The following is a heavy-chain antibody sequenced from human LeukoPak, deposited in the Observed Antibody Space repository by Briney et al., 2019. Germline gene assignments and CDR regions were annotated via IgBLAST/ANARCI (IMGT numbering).Heavy chain of an antibody. Sequence: GGSLRLSCAASGFTVSSNYMSWDRQAPRKGLEWVSVIYSGGSTYYADSVKGRFTISRDNSKNTLYLQMNSLRAEDTAVYYCARDAARLWGSYYYGMDVWGQGTTVTVSS. J-gene: IGHJ6*02. CDR3: ARDAARLWGSYYYGMDV. CDR1: GFTVSSNY. CDR2: IYSGGST. V-gene: IGHV3-53*01. D-gene: IGHD3-16*01.